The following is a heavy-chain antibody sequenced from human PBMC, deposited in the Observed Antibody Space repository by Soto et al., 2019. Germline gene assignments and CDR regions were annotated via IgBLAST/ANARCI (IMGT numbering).Heavy chain of an antibody. Sequence: SETLSLTCTVSGGSISSYYWSWIRQPPGKGLEWIGYIYYSGSTNYNPSLKSRVTISVNTSKNQFSLKLTSVTAADTAVYYCARASGSSYWFDPWGQGTLVTVSS. CDR2: IYYSGST. J-gene: IGHJ5*02. CDR1: GGSISSYY. D-gene: IGHD1-26*01. CDR3: ARASGSSYWFDP. V-gene: IGHV4-59*01.